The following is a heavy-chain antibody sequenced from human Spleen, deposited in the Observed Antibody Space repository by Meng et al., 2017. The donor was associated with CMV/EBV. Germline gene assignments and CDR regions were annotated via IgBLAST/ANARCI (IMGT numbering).Heavy chain of an antibody. J-gene: IGHJ4*02. V-gene: IGHV4-4*07. CDR3: ARQVAATFSGLAFDS. Sequence: QVQLQASGPGLVKPSGPLSLPCTVSGGSISSYYWSWIRQPAGKGLEWIGRIYTSGSTNYNPSLKSRVTMSVDTSKNQFSVNLSSVTAADTAVYYCARQVAATFSGLAFDSWGQRTLVTVSS. CDR1: GGSISSYY. CDR2: IYTSGST. D-gene: IGHD2-15*01.